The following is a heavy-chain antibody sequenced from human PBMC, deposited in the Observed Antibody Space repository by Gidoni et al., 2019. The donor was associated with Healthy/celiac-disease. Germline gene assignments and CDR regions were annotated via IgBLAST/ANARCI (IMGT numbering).Heavy chain of an antibody. CDR1: CGSFRGYY. Sequence: QVQLQQWGAGLLKPSETLSLTCAVDCGSFRGYYWCWIRQPPGKGLEWSGEIQHRGITNYIPSLKSRVTISVETSKNQFSLKLSSVTAADTAVYYCARSTYYYDSSGYYSTAWSYWGQGTLVTVSS. J-gene: IGHJ4*02. V-gene: IGHV4-34*01. D-gene: IGHD3-22*01. CDR2: IQHRGIT. CDR3: ARSTYYYDSSGYYSTAWSY.